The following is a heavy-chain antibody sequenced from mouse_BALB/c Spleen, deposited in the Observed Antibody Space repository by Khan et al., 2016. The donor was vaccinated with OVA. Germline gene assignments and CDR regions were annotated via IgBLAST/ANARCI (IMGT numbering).Heavy chain of an antibody. D-gene: IGHD2-1*01. CDR2: ISSDGDYT. V-gene: IGHV5-9-3*01. CDR3: ARSPYGNFGY. Sequence: EVHLVESGGGLVKPGGSLKLSCEVSGFTFSTYAMSWVRQTPEKRLEWVASISSDGDYTFYLDSVKGRFTISRDNATNTLYLEMSSLRSDDTAMFYCARSPYGNFGYWGQGTLVTVSA. J-gene: IGHJ3*02. CDR1: GFTFSTYA.